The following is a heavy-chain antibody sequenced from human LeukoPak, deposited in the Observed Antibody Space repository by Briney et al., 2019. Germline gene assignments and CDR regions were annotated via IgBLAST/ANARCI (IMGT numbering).Heavy chain of an antibody. CDR1: GYTLTELS. Sequence: GASVKVSCKVSGYTLTELSMHWVRQVPGKGLEWMGLVDPEDGETKYAEKFQGRVTIIADTSTDTAYMELSSLRSEDTAVYYCATTKGTIPYFDHWGQGTLVTVSS. CDR3: ATTKGTIPYFDH. J-gene: IGHJ4*02. D-gene: IGHD3-3*01. V-gene: IGHV1-24*01. CDR2: VDPEDGET.